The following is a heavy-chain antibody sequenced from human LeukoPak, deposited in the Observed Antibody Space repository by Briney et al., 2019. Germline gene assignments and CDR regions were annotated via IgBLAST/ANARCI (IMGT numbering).Heavy chain of an antibody. J-gene: IGHJ4*02. CDR2: ISSSSSYI. CDR3: ARDENFGGLGDFDY. V-gene: IGHV3-21*01. D-gene: IGHD4-23*01. CDR1: GFTFSSYS. Sequence: GGSLRLSCAASGFTFSSYSMNWVRQAPGKGLEWVSSISSSSSYIYYADSVKGRFTISRDNAKNSLYLQMNSLRAEDTAVYYCARDENFGGLGDFDYWGQGPLVTVSS.